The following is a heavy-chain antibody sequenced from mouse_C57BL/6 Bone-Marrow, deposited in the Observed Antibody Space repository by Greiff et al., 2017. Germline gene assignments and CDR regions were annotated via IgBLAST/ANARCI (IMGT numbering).Heavy chain of an antibody. V-gene: IGHV1-26*01. D-gene: IGHD1-1*01. CDR1: GYTFTDYY. CDR3: ARDYGRRGGNY. J-gene: IGHJ2*01. Sequence: VQLQQSGPELVKPGASVKISCKASGYTFTDYYMNWVKQSHGKSLEWIGAINPNNGGTSYNQKFKGKATLTVDKSSSTAYMALRSLTSEDSAVYYCARDYGRRGGNYWGQGTTLTVSS. CDR2: INPNNGGT.